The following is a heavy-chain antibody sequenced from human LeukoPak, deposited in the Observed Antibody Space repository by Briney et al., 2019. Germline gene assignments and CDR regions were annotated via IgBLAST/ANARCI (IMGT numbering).Heavy chain of an antibody. CDR1: GYIFTTYW. CDR3: ARRQGCTSSSCSPDY. Sequence: GESLKISCRCSGYIFTTYWIGWVRQMPGKVLEWMGIIYPGDSDTRYTPSFQGHVTVYADKSINTAYLPWSSLNASDPAMYYCARRQGCTSSSCSPDYWGEGTLVTVSA. D-gene: IGHD2-2*01. CDR2: IYPGDSDT. V-gene: IGHV5-51*01. J-gene: IGHJ4*02.